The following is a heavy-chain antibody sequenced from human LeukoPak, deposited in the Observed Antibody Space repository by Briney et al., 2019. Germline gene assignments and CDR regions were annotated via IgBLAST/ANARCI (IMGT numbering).Heavy chain of an antibody. CDR3: ATDPVIAAAGNWFDP. CDR1: GGSFSGYY. CDR2: INHSGST. D-gene: IGHD6-13*01. J-gene: IGHJ5*02. Sequence: SETLSLTCSVYGGSFSGYYWSWIRQPPGKGLEWIGEINHSGSTNYNPCLKSRVTISVDTSKNQFSLKLSSVTAADTAVYYCATDPVIAAAGNWFDPWGQGTLVTVSS. V-gene: IGHV4-34*01.